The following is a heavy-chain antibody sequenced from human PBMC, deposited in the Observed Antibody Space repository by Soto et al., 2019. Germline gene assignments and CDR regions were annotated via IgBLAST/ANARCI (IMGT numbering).Heavy chain of an antibody. J-gene: IGHJ4*02. D-gene: IGHD3-16*01. V-gene: IGHV4-59*01. Sequence: SETLSLTCSVSGGSIINYYWSWIRQPPGDGLEWIGYIYYSGSTNYNPSLKGRATITLDTSRNHFSLNLRSVTAADTAVYYCARGSTNWASYFDYWGQGLLVTSPQ. CDR1: GGSIINYY. CDR2: IYYSGST. CDR3: ARGSTNWASYFDY.